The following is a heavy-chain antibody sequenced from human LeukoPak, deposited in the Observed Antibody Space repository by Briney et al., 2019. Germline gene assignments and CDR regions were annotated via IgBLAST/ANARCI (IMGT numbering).Heavy chain of an antibody. J-gene: IGHJ4*02. V-gene: IGHV3-30*18. D-gene: IGHD5-12*01. CDR3: AKPRLRGGYLFDY. CDR2: VSDDGSNK. Sequence: GGSLRLTCAASGFTFSSYGMHWVRQAPGKGLEWMAVVSDDGSNKYYEDSVRGRFTISRDNSKNTLYLQMSSLRDEDTAVYYCAKPRLRGGYLFDYWGQGTLVTVSS. CDR1: GFTFSSYG.